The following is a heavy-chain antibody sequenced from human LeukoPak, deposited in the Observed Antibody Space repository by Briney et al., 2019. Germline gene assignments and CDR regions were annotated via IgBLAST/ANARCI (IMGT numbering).Heavy chain of an antibody. V-gene: IGHV3-66*01. CDR2: IYSGGST. Sequence: GGSLRLSCVVSGFTVSSNCMSWVRQAPGKGLEWVSLIYSGGSTYYADSVKGRFTISRDNSKNTLYLQMNSLRAEDTAVYYCAREHGDYTEYYFDYWGQGTLVTVSS. J-gene: IGHJ4*02. D-gene: IGHD4-17*01. CDR3: AREHGDYTEYYFDY. CDR1: GFTVSSNC.